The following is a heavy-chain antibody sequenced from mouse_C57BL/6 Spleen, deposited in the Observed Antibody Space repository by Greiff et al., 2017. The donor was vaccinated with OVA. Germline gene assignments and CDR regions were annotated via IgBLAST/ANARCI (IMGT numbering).Heavy chain of an antibody. V-gene: IGHV1-50*01. CDR1: GYTFTSYW. J-gene: IGHJ4*01. CDR2: IDPSDSYT. Sequence: QVQLKQPGAELVKPGASVKLSCKASGYTFTSYWMQWVKQRPGQGLEWIGEIDPSDSYTNYNQKFKGKATLTVDTSSSTAYMQLSSLTSEDSAVYYCARRTGDYAMDYWGQGTSVTVSS. D-gene: IGHD4-1*01. CDR3: ARRTGDYAMDY.